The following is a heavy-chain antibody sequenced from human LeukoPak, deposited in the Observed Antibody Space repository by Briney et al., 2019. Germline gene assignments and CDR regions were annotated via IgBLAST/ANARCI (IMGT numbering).Heavy chain of an antibody. CDR3: VSNHDYSNYFYAFDI. J-gene: IGHJ3*02. V-gene: IGHV1-69*13. Sequence: SVKVSCKASGGTFSSYAISWVRQAPGQGLEWMGGIIPIFGTANYAQKFQGRVTITADESTSTAYMELSSLRSQDTAVYYCVSNHDYSNYFYAFDIWGQGTMVTVSS. CDR1: GGTFSSYA. D-gene: IGHD4-11*01. CDR2: IIPIFGTA.